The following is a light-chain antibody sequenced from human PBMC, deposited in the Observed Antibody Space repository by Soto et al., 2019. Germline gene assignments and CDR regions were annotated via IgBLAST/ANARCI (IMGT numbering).Light chain of an antibody. V-gene: IGKV3-11*01. CDR1: QSVSSD. Sequence: EIVMTQSPATLSVSPGERATLSCRASQSVSSDLAWYHQKPGQAPRLLIYGASSRATGIPARFSGSGSGTDFSLTISSLEPEDFAVYYCQQRSSWPSLTFGGGTKVDIK. J-gene: IGKJ4*01. CDR2: GAS. CDR3: QQRSSWPSLT.